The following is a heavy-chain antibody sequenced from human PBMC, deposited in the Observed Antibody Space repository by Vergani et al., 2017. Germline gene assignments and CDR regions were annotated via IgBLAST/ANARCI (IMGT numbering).Heavy chain of an antibody. CDR3: ARHAKRGCSSTSCYLDYYYYMDV. D-gene: IGHD2-2*01. Sequence: EVQLVQSGAEVKKPGESLKISCQISGYSFTNYWIGWVRQMPGKGLEWMGNIHPADSDTRYSPSFQGQVTISVDKSISTAYLQRSSLRASDSAMYYCARHAKRGCSSTSCYLDYYYYMDVWGKGTTVTVSS. CDR1: GYSFTNYW. J-gene: IGHJ6*03. CDR2: IHPADSDT. V-gene: IGHV5-51*01.